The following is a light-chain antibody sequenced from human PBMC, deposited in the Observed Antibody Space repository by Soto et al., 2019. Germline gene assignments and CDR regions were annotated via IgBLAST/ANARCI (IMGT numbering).Light chain of an antibody. CDR1: SSDVGGYNY. CDR2: DVS. CDR3: CSYARSVVV. J-gene: IGLJ2*01. Sequence: QSALTQPRSVSGSPGQSVTISCTGTSSDVGGYNYVSWYQQHPGKAPKLMIFDVSKRPSGVPDRFSGSKSGNTASLTISGLQAEDEAYYYCCSYARSVVVFGGGTKVTVL. V-gene: IGLV2-11*01.